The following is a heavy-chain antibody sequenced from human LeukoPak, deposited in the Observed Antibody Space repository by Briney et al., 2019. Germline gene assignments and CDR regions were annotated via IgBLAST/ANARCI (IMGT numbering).Heavy chain of an antibody. Sequence: GGSLRLFCVASGFTFRRYRMSWVRQAPGKGREWVANIKQDGSEKFYVDSVKGRFTISRDNAKNSLYLQMNSLRAEDTAVYYCARDYEAGCTSTTCYDRFDYWGQGTLVTVSS. D-gene: IGHD2-2*01. CDR3: ARDYEAGCTSTTCYDRFDY. V-gene: IGHV3-7*01. J-gene: IGHJ4*02. CDR1: GFTFRRYR. CDR2: IKQDGSEK.